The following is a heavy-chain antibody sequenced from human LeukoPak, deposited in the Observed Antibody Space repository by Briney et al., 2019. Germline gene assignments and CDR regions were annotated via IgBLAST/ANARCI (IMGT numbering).Heavy chain of an antibody. CDR2: ISTYNGNT. Sequence: ASVKVSCKTSGYTFTSYGISWVRQAPGQGLEWMGWISTYNGNTNYAQKLQGRVTMTTDTSTSTAYMELRSLRSDDTAVYYCARDQQWLDPARHGFDYWGQGTLVTDSS. V-gene: IGHV1-18*01. CDR1: GYTFTSYG. J-gene: IGHJ4*02. CDR3: ARDQQWLDPARHGFDY. D-gene: IGHD6-19*01.